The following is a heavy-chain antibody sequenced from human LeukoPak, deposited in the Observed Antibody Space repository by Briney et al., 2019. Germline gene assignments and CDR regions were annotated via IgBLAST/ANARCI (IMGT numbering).Heavy chain of an antibody. D-gene: IGHD3-10*01. Sequence: GGSLRLSCAASGFTFSNAWMRWVRQAPGKGLEWVGRIKSKTDGGTTDYAAPVKGRFTISRDDSKNTLYLQMNSLKTEDTAVYYCTTGHYYGSGSYRYWGQGTLVTVSS. CDR2: IKSKTDGGTT. J-gene: IGHJ4*02. CDR3: TTGHYYGSGSYRY. CDR1: GFTFSNAW. V-gene: IGHV3-15*01.